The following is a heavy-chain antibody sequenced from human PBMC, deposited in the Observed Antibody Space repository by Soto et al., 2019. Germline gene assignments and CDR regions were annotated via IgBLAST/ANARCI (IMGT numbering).Heavy chain of an antibody. Sequence: QVQLVQSGAEVKEPGASVKVSCKASGYTFTSYGINWVRQAPGQGLEWMGWINTYDGDTKYAQKLQGRVTIATDTSTSTAYMELRSLRPDDTAMYDCARDDCVSSSCYIANWGQGTLVTVSS. V-gene: IGHV1-18*01. CDR1: GYTFTSYG. CDR2: INTYDGDT. J-gene: IGHJ4*02. CDR3: ARDDCVSSSCYIAN. D-gene: IGHD3-22*01.